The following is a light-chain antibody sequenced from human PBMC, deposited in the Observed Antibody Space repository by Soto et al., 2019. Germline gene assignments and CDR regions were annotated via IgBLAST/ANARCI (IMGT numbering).Light chain of an antibody. V-gene: IGKV3-11*01. J-gene: IGKJ1*01. Sequence: EIVLTQSPATLSLSPEERATLSFRASQSVSSYLAWYQQKPGQAPRLLIYDASNRATGIPARFSGSGSGTDFTLTISSLEPEDFAVYYCQQRSNWPPTFGQGTKVDIK. CDR2: DAS. CDR3: QQRSNWPPT. CDR1: QSVSSY.